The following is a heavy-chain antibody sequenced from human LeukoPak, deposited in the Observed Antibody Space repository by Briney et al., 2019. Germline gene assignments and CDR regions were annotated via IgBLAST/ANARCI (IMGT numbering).Heavy chain of an antibody. J-gene: IGHJ6*03. CDR1: GYTFTGYY. CDR3: ARGSSSWYGYYYYYMDV. V-gene: IGHV1-2*02. Sequence: ASVKVSCKASGYTFTGYYMHWVRQAPGQGLEWMGWINPNSGGTNYAQKFQGRVTMTRDTSISTAYMELSRLRSDDTAVYYCARGSSSWYGYYYYYMDVWGKGTTVTVSS. D-gene: IGHD6-13*01. CDR2: INPNSGGT.